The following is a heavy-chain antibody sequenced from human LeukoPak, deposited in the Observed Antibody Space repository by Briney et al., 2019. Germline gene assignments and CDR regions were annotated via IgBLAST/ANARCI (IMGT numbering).Heavy chain of an antibody. V-gene: IGHV5-51*01. CDR2: IYPGDSDT. CDR1: GYIFTHNW. Sequence: GESLQISCKGSGYIFTHNWIGWVRQMPGKGLEWMGIIYPGDSDTRYSPSFEGQVTISVDKSISTAYLQWSSLKASDTAMYYCARQTRDGSGSRGYSFDFWGQGTLVTVFS. CDR3: ARQTRDGSGSRGYSFDF. J-gene: IGHJ4*02. D-gene: IGHD3-10*01.